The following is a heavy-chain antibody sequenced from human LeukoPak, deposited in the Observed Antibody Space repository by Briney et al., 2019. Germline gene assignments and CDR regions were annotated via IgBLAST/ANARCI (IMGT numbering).Heavy chain of an antibody. CDR3: ARVGDYGGNTNPFDY. D-gene: IGHD4-23*01. V-gene: IGHV1-2*02. CDR2: INPNSGGT. CDR1: GYTFTGYY. J-gene: IGHJ4*02. Sequence: ASVKVSCKASGYTFTGYYMHWVRQAPGQGLEWMGWINPNSGGTNYAQKLQGRVTMTTDTSTSTAYMEVRSLTSDDTAVYYCARVGDYGGNTNPFDYWGQGTLVTVSS.